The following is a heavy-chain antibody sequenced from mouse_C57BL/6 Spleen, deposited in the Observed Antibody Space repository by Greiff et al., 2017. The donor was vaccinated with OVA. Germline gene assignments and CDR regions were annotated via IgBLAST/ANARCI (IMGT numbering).Heavy chain of an antibody. CDR3: ARLGWRDCYLDD. Sequence: QVQLQQSGPELVKPGASVKISCKASGYAFSSYWMNWVKQRPGKGLEWIGRIYPGDGNTNYNGKFKGKATLTVDKSSSTAYMQLSSLTSEDSAVYFCARLGWRDCYLDDWGKGTTVTVSS. J-gene: IGHJ1*03. CDR1: GYAFSSYW. V-gene: IGHV1-80*01. CDR2: IYPGDGNT. D-gene: IGHD2-3*01.